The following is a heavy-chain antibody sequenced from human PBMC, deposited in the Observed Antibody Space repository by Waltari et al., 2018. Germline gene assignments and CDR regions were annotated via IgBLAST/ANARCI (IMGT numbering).Heavy chain of an antibody. CDR3: ARDRGYQDY. Sequence: QVQLQESGPGLVKPSETLSLTCTVSGGPISSYYGSWIRQPPGKGLEWIGYIYSSGSTNYNPSLKSRVIISVDTSKNQFSLKVRSMTAADTAVYYCARDRGYQDYWGQGTLVTVSS. D-gene: IGHD3-10*01. V-gene: IGHV4-59*01. J-gene: IGHJ4*02. CDR1: GGPISSYY. CDR2: IYSSGST.